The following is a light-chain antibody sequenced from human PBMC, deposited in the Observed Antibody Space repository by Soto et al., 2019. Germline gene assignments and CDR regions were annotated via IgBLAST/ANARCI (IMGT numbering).Light chain of an antibody. CDR2: DTS. CDR3: QHYVNWPLT. J-gene: IGKJ4*01. Sequence: EIVMTQSPATLSVSPGEGATLSCRASQGIGDTLAWYQQKPGQTPRLLIYDTSIRATGVPARFSGSRSGAEFTLTISSLQYEDFAVYYCQHYVNWPLTFGGGTKVDIK. V-gene: IGKV3-15*01. CDR1: QGIGDT.